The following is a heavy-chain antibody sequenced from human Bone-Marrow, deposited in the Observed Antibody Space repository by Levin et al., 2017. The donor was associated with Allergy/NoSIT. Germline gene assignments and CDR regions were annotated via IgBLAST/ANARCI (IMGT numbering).Heavy chain of an antibody. V-gene: IGHV3-49*04. CDR3: TRRSGLTGLDFDY. J-gene: IGHJ4*02. Sequence: PGGSLRLSCTTSGFAFGDYAVAWVRQAPGKGLEWVGFIRSKFYPGTTEYGASVQGRFTISRDDSKGIAFLQMNSLKSEDTGVYYCTRRSGLTGLDFDYWGQGTLVNVSS. CDR2: IRSKFYPGTT. D-gene: IGHD3-9*01. CDR1: GFAFGDYA.